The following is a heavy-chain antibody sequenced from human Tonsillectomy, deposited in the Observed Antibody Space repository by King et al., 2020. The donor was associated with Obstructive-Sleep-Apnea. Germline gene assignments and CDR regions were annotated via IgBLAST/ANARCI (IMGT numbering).Heavy chain of an antibody. J-gene: IGHJ4*02. D-gene: IGHD5-18*01. CDR2: MYYSGST. CDR3: AGDVQLWLYSGYFDY. CDR1: GGSISSSSYY. Sequence: QLQESGPGLVKPSETLSLTCTVSGGSISSSSYYWGWIRQPPGKGLEWIGSMYYSGSTYYNPSLKSRVTISVDTSKNQFSLKLSSVTAADTAVYYCAGDVQLWLYSGYFDYWGQGTRVTVSS. V-gene: IGHV4-39*07.